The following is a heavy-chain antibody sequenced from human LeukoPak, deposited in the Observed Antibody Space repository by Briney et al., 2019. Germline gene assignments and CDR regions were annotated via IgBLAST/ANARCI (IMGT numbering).Heavy chain of an antibody. V-gene: IGHV1-69*05. J-gene: IGHJ4*02. CDR2: IIPIFGTA. CDR1: GGTFSRNV. CDR3: ARKTSDWYAALDH. Sequence: ASVKVSCKASGGTFSRNVISWVRQAPGQGLEWMGRIIPIFGTANYAQKFQGRVTITTDEFTSTAYMELNSLRSEDTAIYYCARKTSDWYAALDHWGQGTLVTVSS. D-gene: IGHD6-19*01.